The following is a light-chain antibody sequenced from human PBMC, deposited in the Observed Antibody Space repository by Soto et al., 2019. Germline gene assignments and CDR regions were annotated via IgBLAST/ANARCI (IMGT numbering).Light chain of an antibody. CDR1: QSISSW. J-gene: IGKJ4*01. CDR2: KAS. V-gene: IGKV1-5*03. CDR3: QQYNSVSLLT. Sequence: DIQMTQSPSTLSASVGDRVTITCRASQSISSWLAWYLQKPGKAPKLLIYKASSLESGVPSRFSGSGSGTEFTLTISSLQPDDFATYCCQQYNSVSLLTFGGGTKVEIK.